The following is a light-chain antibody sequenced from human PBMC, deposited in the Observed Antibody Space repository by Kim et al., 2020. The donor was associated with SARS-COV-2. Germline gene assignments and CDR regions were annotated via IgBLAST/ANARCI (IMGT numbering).Light chain of an antibody. Sequence: EIVLTQSPGTLPLSPGERATLSCRASQSVSNSYLAWYQQKPGQAPRLLIYGASSRATGIPDRFRGSGSGTDFTLTISRLEPEDFAVYYCQQYGDSPYTFGHGTKLEI. J-gene: IGKJ2*01. CDR1: QSVSNSY. CDR2: GAS. CDR3: QQYGDSPYT. V-gene: IGKV3-20*01.